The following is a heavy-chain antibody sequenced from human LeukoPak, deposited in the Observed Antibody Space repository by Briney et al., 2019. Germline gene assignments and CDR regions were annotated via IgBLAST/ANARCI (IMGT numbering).Heavy chain of an antibody. V-gene: IGHV3-21*01. CDR2: ISSSSSYI. Sequence: KPSETLSLTCAVYGGSFSGYYWSWVRQAPGKGLEWVSSISSSSSYIYYADSVKGRFTISRDNAKNSLYLQMNSLRAEDTAVYYCARARGRSGWSGEYFQHWGQGTLVTVSS. D-gene: IGHD6-19*01. CDR3: ARARGRSGWSGEYFQH. CDR1: GGSFSGYY. J-gene: IGHJ1*01.